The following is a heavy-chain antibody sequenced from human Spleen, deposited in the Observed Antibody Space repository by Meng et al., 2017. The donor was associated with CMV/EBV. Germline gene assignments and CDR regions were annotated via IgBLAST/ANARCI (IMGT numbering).Heavy chain of an antibody. CDR2: ISYDGSNK. Sequence: SCKASGGTFSSYAMHWVRQAPGKGLEWVAVISYDGSNKYYADSVKGRFTISRDNSKNTLYLQMNSLRAEDTAVYYCAREGRHCSSTSCYSLDYWGQGTLVTVSS. CDR1: GGTFSSYA. V-gene: IGHV3-30*04. J-gene: IGHJ4*02. CDR3: AREGRHCSSTSCYSLDY. D-gene: IGHD2-2*02.